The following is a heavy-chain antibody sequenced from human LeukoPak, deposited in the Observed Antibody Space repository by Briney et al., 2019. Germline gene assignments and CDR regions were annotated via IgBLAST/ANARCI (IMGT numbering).Heavy chain of an antibody. CDR1: GYTFTGSY. J-gene: IGHJ4*02. CDR2: INPNSGGT. Sequence: ASVKVSCKASGYTFTGSYIHWVRLAPGQGFEWMGWINPNSGGTKYAQKFQGRVTMTRDTSVSTAYMEVSRLRSDDAAVYYCARDRDSSKWYEVGSFGYWGQGTLVTVSS. V-gene: IGHV1-2*02. D-gene: IGHD6-13*01. CDR3: ARDRDSSKWYEVGSFGY.